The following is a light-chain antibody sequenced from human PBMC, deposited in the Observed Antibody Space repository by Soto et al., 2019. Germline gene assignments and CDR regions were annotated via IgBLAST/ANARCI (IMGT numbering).Light chain of an antibody. CDR3: SSYTSSSTWV. Sequence: QSALTQPASVSGSPGQSSTSSCTGTSSDVGGYNYVSWYQQHPGKAPKLMIYEVSNRPSGVSDRFSGSRSGNTASLTISGLQAEDESDYYCSSYTSSSTWVFGGGTKLTVL. CDR2: EVS. CDR1: SSDVGGYNY. J-gene: IGLJ3*02. V-gene: IGLV2-14*01.